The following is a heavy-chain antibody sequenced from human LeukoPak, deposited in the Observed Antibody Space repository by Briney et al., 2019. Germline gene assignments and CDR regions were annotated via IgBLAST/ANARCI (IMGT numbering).Heavy chain of an antibody. CDR3: ARPTGPTVTIFDY. Sequence: PGGSLRLSCAASGFTFSSYWMHWVRQAPGKGLVWVSRINRDGSSTSYADSVKGRFTISRDNAKNTLYPQMNSLRAEDTAVYYCARPTGPTVTIFDYWGQGTLVTVSS. V-gene: IGHV3-74*01. CDR2: INRDGSST. D-gene: IGHD4-17*01. CDR1: GFTFSSYW. J-gene: IGHJ4*02.